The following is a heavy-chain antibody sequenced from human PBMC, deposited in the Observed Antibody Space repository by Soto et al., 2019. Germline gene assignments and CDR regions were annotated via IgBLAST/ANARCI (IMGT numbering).Heavy chain of an antibody. CDR2: IGTAGDT. Sequence: GGSLRLSCAASGFTFSSYDMHWVRQATGKGLEWVSAIGTAGDTYYPGSVKGRFTISRENAKNSLYLQRNSLRAEDTVVYYCARDRVLRYPYYYYYGMDVWGQGTTVTVSS. D-gene: IGHD3-9*01. V-gene: IGHV3-13*01. CDR3: ARDRVLRYPYYYYYGMDV. J-gene: IGHJ6*02. CDR1: GFTFSSYD.